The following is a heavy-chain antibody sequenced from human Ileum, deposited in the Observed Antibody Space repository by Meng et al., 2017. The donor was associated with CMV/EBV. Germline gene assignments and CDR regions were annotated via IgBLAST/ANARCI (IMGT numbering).Heavy chain of an antibody. Sequence: QLQRQESGPGLVKPSETLSRTCTVSRAAISRSTYYWGWIRQPPGKGLEWIGSIYYSGGTYYNPSLKSRVTISVDTSKNQFSLKLNSVTAADTAVYYCASGDSLRAVDFWGQGTLVTVSS. D-gene: IGHD2-21*02. J-gene: IGHJ4*02. V-gene: IGHV4-39*07. CDR1: RAAISRSTYY. CDR2: IYYSGGT. CDR3: ASGDSLRAVDF.